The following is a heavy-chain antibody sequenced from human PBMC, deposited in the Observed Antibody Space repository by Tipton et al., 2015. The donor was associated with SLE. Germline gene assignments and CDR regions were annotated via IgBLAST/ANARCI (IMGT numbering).Heavy chain of an antibody. CDR3: ARARAGIDWYFDL. CDR1: GYSFTSYD. J-gene: IGHJ2*01. Sequence: QLVQSGAEVKKPGASVKVSCRASGYSFTSYDINWVRQATGQGLEWIGWMNPNSGNTGYAQKFQGRVTMTRSTSISTAYMELSSLRSEDTAVYYCARARAGIDWYFDLWGRGTLVTASS. V-gene: IGHV1-8*01. D-gene: IGHD6-19*01. CDR2: MNPNSGNT.